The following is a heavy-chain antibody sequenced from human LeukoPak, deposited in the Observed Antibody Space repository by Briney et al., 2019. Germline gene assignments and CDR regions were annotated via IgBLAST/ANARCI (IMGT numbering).Heavy chain of an antibody. CDR2: IYYSGST. Sequence: SETLSLTCTVSGGSISSYCWSWIRQPPGKGLEWIGYIYYSGSTNYNPSLKSRVTISVDTSKNQFSLKLSSVTAADTAVYYCARESHYYDSSGTNWFDPWGQGTLATVSS. D-gene: IGHD3-22*01. CDR3: ARESHYYDSSGTNWFDP. CDR1: GGSISSYC. J-gene: IGHJ5*02. V-gene: IGHV4-59*01.